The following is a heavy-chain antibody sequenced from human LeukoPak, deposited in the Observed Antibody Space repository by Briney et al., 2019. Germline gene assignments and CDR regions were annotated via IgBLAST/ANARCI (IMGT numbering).Heavy chain of an antibody. J-gene: IGHJ4*02. CDR3: AGGIESSWYALEY. V-gene: IGHV3-30*03. CDR1: GFTFSSYG. CDR2: ISYDGYTK. D-gene: IGHD6-13*01. Sequence: PPGGSLRLSCAASGFTFSSYGMHWVRQAPGNGLEWVAVISYDGYTKYYTDSVRGRFRIPRDNSKNTLYLQMNSLRAEDTAGLYGAGGIESSWYALEYWGQGTLVTVSS.